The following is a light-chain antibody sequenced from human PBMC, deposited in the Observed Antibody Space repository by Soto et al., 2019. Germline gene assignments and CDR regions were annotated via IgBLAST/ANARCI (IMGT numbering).Light chain of an antibody. CDR3: QHYGNSPLT. V-gene: IGKV3-11*01. J-gene: IGKJ5*01. CDR2: DAS. Sequence: EIVLTQSPVTLSLSPGEGATLSCNASQSISIDLAWSQQKPGQVPRLLIYDASSRATGIPGRFTGSGSGTDFTLTISSLEPEDFAVYYCQHYGNSPLTFGQGTRLEIK. CDR1: QSISID.